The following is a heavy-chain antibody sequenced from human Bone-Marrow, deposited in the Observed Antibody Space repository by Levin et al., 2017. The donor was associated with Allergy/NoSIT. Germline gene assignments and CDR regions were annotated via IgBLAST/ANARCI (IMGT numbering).Heavy chain of an antibody. CDR1: GDSFSNSA. D-gene: IGHD2-8*01. CDR2: IIPIFGSA. J-gene: IGHJ6*03. V-gene: IGHV1-69*13. CDR3: ATGLMTYHDSYYSYMDV. Sequence: EASVKVSCKASGDSFSNSAINWVRQAPGQGLDWMGGIIPIFGSANYAQKFQGRVTITADESTSTGYMELSSLRSEDTAVYYCATGLMTYHDSYYSYMDVWGKGTTVTVSS.